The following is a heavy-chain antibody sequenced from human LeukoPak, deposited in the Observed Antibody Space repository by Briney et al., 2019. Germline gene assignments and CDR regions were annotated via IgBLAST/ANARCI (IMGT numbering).Heavy chain of an antibody. J-gene: IGHJ4*02. CDR1: GFTFDDYG. Sequence: GGSLRLSCAATGFTFDDYGMSWVRQAPGKGLEWVSYISTSGSTIYYADSVKGRFTISRDNAKNSLYLQMNSLRAEDTAVYYCARSPRGYSFYFDYWGQGTLVTVSS. CDR2: ISTSGSTI. D-gene: IGHD3-22*01. CDR3: ARSPRGYSFYFDY. V-gene: IGHV3-48*03.